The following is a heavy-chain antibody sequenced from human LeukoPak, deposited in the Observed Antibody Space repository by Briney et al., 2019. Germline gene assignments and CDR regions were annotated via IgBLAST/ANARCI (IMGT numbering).Heavy chain of an antibody. CDR1: GFTFDDYA. Sequence: AGGSLRLSCAASGFTFDDYAMHWVRQAPGKGLEWVSLISGDGGSTYYADSVKGRFTISRDNSKNSLYLQMNSLRTEDTALYYCAKALEMATITAGNDYWGQGTQVTVSS. D-gene: IGHD5-24*01. J-gene: IGHJ4*02. CDR3: AKALEMATITAGNDY. V-gene: IGHV3-43*02. CDR2: ISGDGGST.